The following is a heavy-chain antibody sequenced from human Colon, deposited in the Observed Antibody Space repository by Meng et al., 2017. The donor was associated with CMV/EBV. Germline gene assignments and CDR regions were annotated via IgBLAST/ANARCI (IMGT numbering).Heavy chain of an antibody. Sequence: GESLKISCAASGFAFDNYWMTWVRQAPGKGLEWVAFIRYDGTNKYYGDSVRGRFTISRDNSKNTLYLQMNSLRAEDTAVYYCADDYSLYWGQGTLVTVSS. J-gene: IGHJ4*02. CDR1: GFAFDNYW. D-gene: IGHD2-21*01. CDR2: IRYDGTNK. V-gene: IGHV3-30*02. CDR3: ADDYSLY.